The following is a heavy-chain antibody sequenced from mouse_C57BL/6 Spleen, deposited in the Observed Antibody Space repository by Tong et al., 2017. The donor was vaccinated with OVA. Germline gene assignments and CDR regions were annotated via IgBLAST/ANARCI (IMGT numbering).Heavy chain of an antibody. CDR3: ARGGYYGVDY. CDR1: GYSFTGYY. D-gene: IGHD1-1*01. CDR2: INPSTGGT. J-gene: IGHJ4*01. Sequence: EVQLQESGPELVKPGASVKIPCKASGYSFTGYYMNWVKQSPEKSLEWIGEINPSTGGTTYNQKFKAKATLTVDKSSSTAYMQLKSLTSEDSAVYYCARGGYYGVDYWGQGTSVTVSS. V-gene: IGHV1-42*01.